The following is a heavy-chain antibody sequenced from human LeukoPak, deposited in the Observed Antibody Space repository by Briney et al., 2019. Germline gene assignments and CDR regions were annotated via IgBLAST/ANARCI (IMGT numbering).Heavy chain of an antibody. CDR1: GGSITTYY. V-gene: IGHV4-59*08. D-gene: IGHD5-12*01. J-gene: IGHJ4*02. Sequence: SETLSLTCTVSGGSITTYYWSWIRQSPGKGLEWIGYIYPGGTTSYNPSLTSRVTISLDRSRSQFSLKLSSVTAADTAVYYCARQVGTSRIDYWGQGTLVTVSS. CDR3: ARQVGTSRIDY. CDR2: IYPGGTT.